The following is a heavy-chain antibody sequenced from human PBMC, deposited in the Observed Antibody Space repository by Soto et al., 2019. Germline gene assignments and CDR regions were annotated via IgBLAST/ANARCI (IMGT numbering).Heavy chain of an antibody. CDR1: GYTFTSYA. V-gene: IGHV1-3*01. Sequence: ASVKVSCKASGYTFTSYAIHWVRQAPGQRREWMGWINAGNGNTKYSQKFQGRVTITRDTSASTAYMELSSLRSEDTAVYYCARVGSRQQLVLGWFDPWGQGTLVTVSX. J-gene: IGHJ5*02. CDR2: INAGNGNT. CDR3: ARVGSRQQLVLGWFDP. D-gene: IGHD6-13*01.